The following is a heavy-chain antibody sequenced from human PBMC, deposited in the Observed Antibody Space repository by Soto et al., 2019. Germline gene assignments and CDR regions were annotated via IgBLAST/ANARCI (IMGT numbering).Heavy chain of an antibody. D-gene: IGHD1-26*01. J-gene: IGHJ6*02. CDR3: AKRDSSVGYVMDV. V-gene: IGHV3-23*01. CDR2: ISGSGGHT. CDR1: VFTFSSYA. Sequence: GWSLRLSCGASVFTFSSYAVTWFRQAPGMGLEWVSTISGSGGHTFYADSVKGRFIISRDNSKNTLYLQMDSLRAEDTAVYYCAKRDSSVGYVMDVWGQGTTVTVSS.